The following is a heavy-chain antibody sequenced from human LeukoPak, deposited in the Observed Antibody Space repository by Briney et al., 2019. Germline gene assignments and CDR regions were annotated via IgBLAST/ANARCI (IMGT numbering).Heavy chain of an antibody. Sequence: ASVKVSCKASGYTFTGYYMHWVRQAPGQGLEWMGWINPNSGGTNYAQKFQGRVTMTRDTSISTAYMELSRLRSDDTAVYYCARADCSGGSCYPRPDAFDIWGQGTVVTVSS. CDR3: ARADCSGGSCYPRPDAFDI. D-gene: IGHD2-15*01. J-gene: IGHJ3*02. CDR1: GYTFTGYY. V-gene: IGHV1-2*02. CDR2: INPNSGGT.